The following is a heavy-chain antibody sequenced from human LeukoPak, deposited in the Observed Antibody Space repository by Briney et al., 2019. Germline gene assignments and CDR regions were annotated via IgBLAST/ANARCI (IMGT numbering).Heavy chain of an antibody. CDR3: ARAFYGSGSYPIDY. V-gene: IGHV3-11*01. CDR2: ISNGGSGR. Sequence: PGGSLRLSCVASGFCFSDYYMYWIRQAPGKGLEWVSLISNGGSGRYSADSLKGRFTISRDNAKNSLYLQMNSLRAEDTAVYYCARAFYGSGSYPIDYWGQGTLVTVSS. J-gene: IGHJ4*02. CDR1: GFCFSDYY. D-gene: IGHD3-10*01.